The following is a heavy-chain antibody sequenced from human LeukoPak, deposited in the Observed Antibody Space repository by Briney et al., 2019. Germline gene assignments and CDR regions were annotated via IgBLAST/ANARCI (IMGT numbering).Heavy chain of an antibody. Sequence: GGSLRLPCAASGFTLSTFNTHWVRQAPGKGLEWVSSITSSSTYYADSVKGRFTISRDNAKNSLYLQMNSLRAEDTAVYYCARERVTTTAFDIWGQGTMVTVSS. J-gene: IGHJ3*02. V-gene: IGHV3-21*01. CDR1: GFTLSTFN. D-gene: IGHD5-12*01. CDR3: ARERVTTTAFDI. CDR2: ITSSSTY.